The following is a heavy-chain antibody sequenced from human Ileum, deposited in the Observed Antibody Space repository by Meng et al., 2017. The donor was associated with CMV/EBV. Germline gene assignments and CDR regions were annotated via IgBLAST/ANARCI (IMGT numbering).Heavy chain of an antibody. D-gene: IGHD3-9*01. CDR2: ISGSGGST. Sequence: FTFSSYAMRWVRQAPGKGLEWVSAISGSGGSTYYADSVKGRFTISRDNSKNTLYLQMNSLRAEDTAVYYCAKSKFPARYDILTGYLDYWGQGTLVTVSS. CDR3: AKSKFPARYDILTGYLDY. CDR1: FTFSSYA. J-gene: IGHJ4*02. V-gene: IGHV3-23*01.